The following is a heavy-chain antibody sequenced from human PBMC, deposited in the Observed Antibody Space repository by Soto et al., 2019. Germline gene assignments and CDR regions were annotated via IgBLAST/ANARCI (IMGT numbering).Heavy chain of an antibody. J-gene: IGHJ3*02. CDR3: ATTNGVWTDVGAFDI. CDR1: GYTLTTYS. V-gene: IGHV1-3*01. D-gene: IGHD1-1*01. CDR2: MNPLNGDT. Sequence: ASVKVSCKASGYTLTTYSMHWVRQAPGQRLEWMGWMNPLNGDTKYSQRFQGRLTIIRDTSASTAYMELNSLRAEDTAVYYCATTNGVWTDVGAFDIWGQGTMVTVSS.